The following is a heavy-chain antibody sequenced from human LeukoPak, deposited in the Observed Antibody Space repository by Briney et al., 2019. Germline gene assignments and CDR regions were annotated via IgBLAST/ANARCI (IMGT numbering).Heavy chain of an antibody. Sequence: KPSETLSLTCTVSGGSISSYYWSWVRQPPGKGLEWIGYIYYSGSTNYNPSLKSRVTISVDTSKNQFSLKLSSVTAADTAVYYCARDIAAAGTGEWFDPWGQGTLVTVSS. V-gene: IGHV4-59*01. CDR1: GGSISSYY. CDR3: ARDIAAAGTGEWFDP. J-gene: IGHJ5*02. CDR2: IYYSGST. D-gene: IGHD6-13*01.